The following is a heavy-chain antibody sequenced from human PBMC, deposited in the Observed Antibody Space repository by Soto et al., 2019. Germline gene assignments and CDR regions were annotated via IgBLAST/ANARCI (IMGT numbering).Heavy chain of an antibody. D-gene: IGHD1-1*01. CDR1: GGSISSSSYY. CDR3: ARPPWVSYNSGTLHY. Sequence: SETLSLTCTVSGGSISSSSYYWGWIRQPPGKGLELIGNIYYSGSTYYNPSLKSRVTISVDTSKNQFSLKLSSVTAADTAVYYCARPPWVSYNSGTLHYWGQITVVT. J-gene: IGHJ4*02. CDR2: IYYSGST. V-gene: IGHV4-39*01.